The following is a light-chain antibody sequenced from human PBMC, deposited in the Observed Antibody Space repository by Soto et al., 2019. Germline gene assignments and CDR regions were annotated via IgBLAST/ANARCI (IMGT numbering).Light chain of an antibody. CDR3: QQYGSSPLALT. CDR1: QSVSNNY. J-gene: IGKJ4*01. CDR2: GAS. V-gene: IGKV3-20*01. Sequence: EIVLTQSPGTLSLSPGERSTLSCRASQSVSNNYLAWYQQKPGQAPRLLLYGASNRATGIPERFSGSGSGTDFTLNISRLEPEDFAVYYCQQYGSSPLALTFGGGTKVDIK.